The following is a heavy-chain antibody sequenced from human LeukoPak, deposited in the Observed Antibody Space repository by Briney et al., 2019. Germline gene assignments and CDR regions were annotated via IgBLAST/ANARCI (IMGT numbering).Heavy chain of an antibody. V-gene: IGHV4-38-2*02. CDR2: IYHSGST. D-gene: IGHD4-23*01. J-gene: IGHJ4*02. Sequence: PSETLSLTCTVSGYSISSGYYWGWIRQPPGKGLEWIGSIYHSGSTYYNPSLKSRVTISVDTSKNQFSLKLSSVTAADTAVYYCARGSGYGGNSDYWGQGTLVTVSS. CDR3: ARGSGYGGNSDY. CDR1: GYSISSGYY.